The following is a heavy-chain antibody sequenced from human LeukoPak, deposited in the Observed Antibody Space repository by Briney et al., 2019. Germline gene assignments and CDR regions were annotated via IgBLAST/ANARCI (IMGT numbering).Heavy chain of an antibody. V-gene: IGHV4-61*02. CDR1: GGSISSGSYY. Sequence: SETLSLTCTVSGGSISSGSYYWNWIRQPAGKGLEWIGRIYTSGSTNYNPSLKSRVTISVDTSKNQFSLKLSSVTAADTAVYYCAREYSSSWYPNWFDPWGQGTLVTVSS. CDR3: AREYSSSWYPNWFDP. J-gene: IGHJ5*02. D-gene: IGHD6-13*01. CDR2: IYTSGST.